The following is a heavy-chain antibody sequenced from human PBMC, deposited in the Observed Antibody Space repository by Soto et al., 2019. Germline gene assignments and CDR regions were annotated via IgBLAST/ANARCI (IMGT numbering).Heavy chain of an antibody. V-gene: IGHV3-30-3*01. J-gene: IGHJ5*02. CDR1: GFTFSSYA. CDR3: ARGSLVGELLNWFDP. CDR2: ISYDGSNK. Sequence: QVQLVESGGGVVQPGRSLRLSCAASGFTFSSYAMHWVRQAPGKGLEWAAVISYDGSNKYYADSVKGRFTISRDNSKNTLYLQMNSLRAEDTAVYYCARGSLVGELLNWFDPWGQGTLVTVSS. D-gene: IGHD1-26*01.